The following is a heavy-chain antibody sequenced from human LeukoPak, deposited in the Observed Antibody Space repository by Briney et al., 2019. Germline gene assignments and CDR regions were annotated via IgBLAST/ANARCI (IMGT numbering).Heavy chain of an antibody. CDR2: ISYDGSNK. D-gene: IGHD6-13*01. V-gene: IGHV3-30*04. CDR1: GFTFSSYA. J-gene: IGHJ6*04. CDR3: AGVIAAAAPYYYYDMDV. Sequence: GGSLRLSCAASGFTFSSYAMHWVRQAPGKGLEWVAVISYDGSNKYYADSVKGRFTISRDNSKNTLYLQMNSLRAEDTAVYYCAGVIAAAAPYYYYDMDVWGKGTTVTVSS.